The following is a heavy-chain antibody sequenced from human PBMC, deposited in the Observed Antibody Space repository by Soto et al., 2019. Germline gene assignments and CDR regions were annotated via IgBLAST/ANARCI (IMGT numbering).Heavy chain of an antibody. J-gene: IGHJ4*02. CDR1: GFTFSSYA. CDR3: AKVYDFWSGYYTSAFDY. D-gene: IGHD3-3*01. V-gene: IGHV3-23*01. CDR2: ISGSGGST. Sequence: PGGSLRLSCAASGFTFSSYAMSWVRQAPGKGLEWVSAISGSGGSTYYADSVKGRFTISRDNSKNTLYLQMNSLRAEDTAVYYCAKVYDFWSGYYTSAFDYWGQGTLVTVSS.